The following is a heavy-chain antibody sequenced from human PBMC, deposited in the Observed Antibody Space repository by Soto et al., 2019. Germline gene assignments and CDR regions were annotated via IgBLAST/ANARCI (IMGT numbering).Heavy chain of an antibody. J-gene: IGHJ6*01. CDR2: INSGNGNT. V-gene: IGHV1-3*01. Sequence: QVQLVQSGAEVKKPGASVQVSCKTSGYTFTGYAIHWVRQAPGQRLEWMGWINSGNGNTKYSQKFQGRVTITRDTSANTVYMDLTSLRSEDTAVYSCARGDSYPAVDVMDVW. CDR1: GYTFTGYA. CDR3: ARGDSYPAVDVMDV. D-gene: IGHD2-21*02.